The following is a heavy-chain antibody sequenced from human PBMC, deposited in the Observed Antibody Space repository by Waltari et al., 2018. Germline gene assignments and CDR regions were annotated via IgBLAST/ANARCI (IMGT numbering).Heavy chain of an antibody. Sequence: EVQLLEYGGGLVQPGGSLRLSCAASGFTFRSYAMHWGRQAPGKGLQWVSAISGSGTSTYYADSVKGRFTNSRDNSKNTLYLQMNSLRAEDTAVYYCARDSTTWGSFDYWGQGTLVIVSS. J-gene: IGHJ4*02. D-gene: IGHD6-13*01. CDR2: ISGSGTST. V-gene: IGHV3-23*01. CDR1: GFTFRSYA. CDR3: ARDSTTWGSFDY.